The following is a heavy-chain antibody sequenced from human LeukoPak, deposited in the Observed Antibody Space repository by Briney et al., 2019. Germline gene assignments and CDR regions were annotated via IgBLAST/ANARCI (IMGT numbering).Heavy chain of an antibody. Sequence: GWSMRLSCAASGFTVSSNYMSWFRQAPGKSLEWVSGISWNSGSRGYAASVKGRFPISRDNAKTSLYLQMNSLRAEDMAFFFFKQKTAYDILTPIDYWGQGTLVTVSS. D-gene: IGHD3-9*01. CDR2: ISWNSGSR. CDR3: KQKTAYDILTPIDY. CDR1: GFTVSSNY. J-gene: IGHJ4*02. V-gene: IGHV3-9*03.